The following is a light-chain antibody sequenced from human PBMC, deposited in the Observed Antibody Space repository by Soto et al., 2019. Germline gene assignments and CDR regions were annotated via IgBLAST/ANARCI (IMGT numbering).Light chain of an antibody. Sequence: DIRMTQSPSSLSASVGDRVTITCQASQGINTYLNWYQQKPGKAPNLLIYDASNLQTGVPARFSGSGSGTHFTFTISSLQPEDIATYYCQQYNNPALTFGGGTKVEIK. CDR3: QQYNNPALT. CDR2: DAS. J-gene: IGKJ4*01. V-gene: IGKV1-33*01. CDR1: QGINTY.